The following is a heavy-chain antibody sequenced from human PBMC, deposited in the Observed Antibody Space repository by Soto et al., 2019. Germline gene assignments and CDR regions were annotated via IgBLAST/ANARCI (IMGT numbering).Heavy chain of an antibody. Sequence: ASVKVSCKASGYTLTSYAMHWVRQAPGQRLEWMGWINAGNGNTKYSQKFQGRVTITRDTSASTAYMELSSLRSEDTAVYYCARDFTGSYLGLDYWGQGTLVTVSS. J-gene: IGHJ4*02. CDR1: GYTLTSYA. D-gene: IGHD1-26*01. CDR2: INAGNGNT. CDR3: ARDFTGSYLGLDY. V-gene: IGHV1-3*01.